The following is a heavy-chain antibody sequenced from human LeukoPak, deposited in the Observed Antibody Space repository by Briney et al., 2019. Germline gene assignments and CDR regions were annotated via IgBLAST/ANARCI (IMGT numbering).Heavy chain of an antibody. CDR1: GYTFTGYY. Sequence: ASVKVSCKASGYTFTGYYMHWVRQAPGQGLEWMGWINPNSGGTNYAQKFQGRVTMTRDTSISTAYMELSRLRSDDTAVYYCARWDMDIVATTLIDYWGQGTLVTVSS. CDR2: INPNSGGT. J-gene: IGHJ4*02. D-gene: IGHD5-12*01. V-gene: IGHV1-2*02. CDR3: ARWDMDIVATTLIDY.